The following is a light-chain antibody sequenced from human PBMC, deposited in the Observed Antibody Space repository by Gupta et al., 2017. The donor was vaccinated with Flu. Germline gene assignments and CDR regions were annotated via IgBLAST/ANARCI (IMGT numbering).Light chain of an antibody. CDR1: QSLVFSDGSAY. J-gene: IGKJ1*01. V-gene: IGKV2-30*01. Sequence: DAVVTQSPLSLPVTLGQPASISCRSSQSLVFSDGSAYLSWFHQRPGQSPRRLIYKVSNRDSGVPDRFSGSGSGTDFTLKISRVEAEDVGVYYCMQSTGRPRTFGQGTKVEIK. CDR3: MQSTGRPRT. CDR2: KVS.